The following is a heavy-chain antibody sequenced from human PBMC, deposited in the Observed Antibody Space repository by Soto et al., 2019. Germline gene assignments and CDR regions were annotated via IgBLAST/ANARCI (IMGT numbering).Heavy chain of an antibody. CDR2: IWFDGSNK. D-gene: IGHD3-10*01. CDR3: ARGSYTVRGVIYSDDFDY. CDR1: GFTFSSYG. J-gene: IGHJ4*02. Sequence: GGSLRLSCAASGFTFSSYGMHWVRQAPGKGLEWVAVIWFDGSNKYYGDSVKGRFTISRDNSKNTLYLQMNSLRAEDTAVYYCARGSYTVRGVIYSDDFDYWGLGTLVTVSS. V-gene: IGHV3-33*08.